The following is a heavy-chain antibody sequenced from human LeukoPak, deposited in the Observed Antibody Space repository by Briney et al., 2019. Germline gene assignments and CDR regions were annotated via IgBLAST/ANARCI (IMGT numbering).Heavy chain of an antibody. D-gene: IGHD6-13*01. CDR1: GFTFDDYG. Sequence: GGSLRLSCAASGFTFDDYGMSWVRQAPGKGLEWVSGINWNGGSTGYADSVKGRFTISRDNAKNSLYLQMNSLRAEDTALYYCARDRDSSSWYWFDPWGQGTLVTVSS. CDR2: INWNGGST. J-gene: IGHJ5*02. CDR3: ARDRDSSSWYWFDP. V-gene: IGHV3-20*04.